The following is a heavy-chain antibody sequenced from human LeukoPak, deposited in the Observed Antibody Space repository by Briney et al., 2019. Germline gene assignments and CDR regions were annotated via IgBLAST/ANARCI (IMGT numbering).Heavy chain of an antibody. Sequence: GGSLRLSCAASGFTVSSNEMGWVRQAPGKGLEWVSSISGGSTYYADSRKGRFTISRDDSKNMLYLQMNSLKTEDTGVYYCSAGYGRTDFDYWGQGTLVTVSS. J-gene: IGHJ4*02. CDR1: GFTVSSNE. D-gene: IGHD3-16*01. CDR3: SAGYGRTDFDY. V-gene: IGHV3-38-3*01. CDR2: ISGGST.